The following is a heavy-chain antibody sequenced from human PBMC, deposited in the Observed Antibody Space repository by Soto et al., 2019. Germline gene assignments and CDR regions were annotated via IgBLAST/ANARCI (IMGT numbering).Heavy chain of an antibody. CDR3: ARGAITDYVWGSYRYGRFDP. CDR1: GYSFTSYW. D-gene: IGHD3-16*02. CDR2: IYPGDSDT. Sequence: GESLKISCKGSGYSFTSYWIGWVRQMPGKGLEWMGIIYPGDSDTRYSPSFQGQVTISADKSISTAYLQWSSLKASDTAMYYCARGAITDYVWGSYRYGRFDPWGQGTLVTAPQ. J-gene: IGHJ5*02. V-gene: IGHV5-51*01.